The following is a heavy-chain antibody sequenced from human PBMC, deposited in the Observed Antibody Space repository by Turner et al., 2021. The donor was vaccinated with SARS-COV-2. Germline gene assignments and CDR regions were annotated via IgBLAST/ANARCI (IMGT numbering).Heavy chain of an antibody. CDR3: ARSSRGVGAGFDY. Sequence: QVQLQESGPGLVKPSETLSLTCTVPGGSITNYYWSWIRQPPGKGLEWIGYIFYTGNTNYSPSLKSRVTISVDTSKNQFSLKLSSVSAADTAVYYCARSSRGVGAGFDYWGQGTLVTVSS. D-gene: IGHD1-26*01. J-gene: IGHJ4*02. V-gene: IGHV4-59*01. CDR2: IFYTGNT. CDR1: GGSITNYY.